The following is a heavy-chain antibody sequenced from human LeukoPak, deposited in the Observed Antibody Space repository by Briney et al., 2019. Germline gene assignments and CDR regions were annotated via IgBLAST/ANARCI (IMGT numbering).Heavy chain of an antibody. D-gene: IGHD2/OR15-2a*01. CDR1: GFTFSTYE. J-gene: IGHJ6*03. Sequence: PGGSLRLSCAASGFTFSTYEMSWVRQAPGKGLEWVAYIKQDGSEKYYVDSVKGRFTISRDNAKNSLYLQVNSLRAEDTAVYYRARSGNNYYYYMDVWGKGTTVTVSS. CDR3: ARSGNNYYYYMDV. CDR2: IKQDGSEK. V-gene: IGHV3-7*01.